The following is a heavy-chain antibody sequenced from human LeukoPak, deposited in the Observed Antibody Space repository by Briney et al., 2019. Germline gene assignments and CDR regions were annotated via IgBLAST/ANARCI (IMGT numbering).Heavy chain of an antibody. CDR2: INHSGST. CDR3: ARVRGYFDY. CDR1: GGSFGGYY. D-gene: IGHD3-10*01. J-gene: IGHJ4*02. Sequence: SETLSLTCAVYGGSFGGYYWSWIRQPPGKGLEWIGEINHSGSTNYNPSLKSRVTISVDTSKNQFSLKLSSVTAADTAVYYCARVRGYFDYWGQGTLVTVSS. V-gene: IGHV4-34*01.